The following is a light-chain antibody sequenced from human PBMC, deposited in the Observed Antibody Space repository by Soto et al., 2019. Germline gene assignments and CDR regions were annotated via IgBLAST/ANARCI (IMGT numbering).Light chain of an antibody. J-gene: IGKJ4*01. Sequence: ELVFTQSQDTQSLSPGEGATLSCRASQSVSSKLAWYQQKPGQAPRLLIYAASTRATGIPARFSGGGSGTEFTLTISSLQSEDFAVYYCQHYDHWPLTFGGGTNVDIK. V-gene: IGKV3-15*01. CDR2: AAS. CDR3: QHYDHWPLT. CDR1: QSVSSK.